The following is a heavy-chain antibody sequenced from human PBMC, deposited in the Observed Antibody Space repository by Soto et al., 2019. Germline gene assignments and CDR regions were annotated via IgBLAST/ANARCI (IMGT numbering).Heavy chain of an antibody. J-gene: IGHJ3*02. CDR2: MYPDDSDI. CDR1: GYSSSFYW. CDR3: ATAYVYDFENSNYYRDAFDI. Sequence: GESLKISCKASGYSSSFYWIGWVRQMPGKGLEWMAIMYPDDSDIRYSPSFEAHVTISADKSTSTAFLQWSSLKASDTAMYYCATAYVYDFENSNYYRDAFDIWGQGTLVPVSS. D-gene: IGHD3-22*01. V-gene: IGHV5-51*01.